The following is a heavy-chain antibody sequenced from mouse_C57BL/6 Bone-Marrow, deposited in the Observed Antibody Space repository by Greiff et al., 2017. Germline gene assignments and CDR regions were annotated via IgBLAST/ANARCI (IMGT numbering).Heavy chain of an antibody. CDR2: IWGGGST. CDR1: GFSLTSYG. D-gene: IGHD1-1*01. Sequence: VQGVESGPGLVAPSQSLSITCTVSGFSLTSYGVDWVRQPPGKGLEWLGVIWGGGSTNYYSALMSRLSISKEHSKSQFFLKMNSLQTDDTAMYYCAKHYGYYCSSWFAYWGQGTLVTVSA. CDR3: AKHYGYYCSSWFAY. J-gene: IGHJ3*01. V-gene: IGHV2-9*01.